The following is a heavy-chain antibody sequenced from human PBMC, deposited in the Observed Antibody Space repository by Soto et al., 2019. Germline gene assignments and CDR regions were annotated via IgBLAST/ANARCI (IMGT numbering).Heavy chain of an antibody. CDR3: ATDRGSGWYVIFDY. J-gene: IGHJ4*02. CDR2: INAGNGNT. V-gene: IGHV1-3*01. Sequence: ASVKVSCKASGYTFTSYAMHWVRQAPGQRLEWMGWINAGNGNTKYSQKFQGRVTITRDTSTSTAYMELSSLRSEDTAVYYCATDRGSGWYVIFDYWGQGTLVTVSS. D-gene: IGHD6-19*01. CDR1: GYTFTSYA.